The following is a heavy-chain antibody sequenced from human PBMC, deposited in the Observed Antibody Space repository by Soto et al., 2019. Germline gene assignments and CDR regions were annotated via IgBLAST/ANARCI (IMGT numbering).Heavy chain of an antibody. CDR1: GFSLTETGMG. Sequence: QITLKESGPTLVKPTQTLTLTCTFSGFSLTETGMGVGWIRQPPGKALEWLALIYWDDDKRYSPSLKRGLTISKDASKNQVVLTKTNVDAVDTATYYCAHRRSGYFDSWGQVTLVTVSS. CDR2: IYWDDDK. CDR3: AHRRSGYFDS. V-gene: IGHV2-5*02. J-gene: IGHJ4*02.